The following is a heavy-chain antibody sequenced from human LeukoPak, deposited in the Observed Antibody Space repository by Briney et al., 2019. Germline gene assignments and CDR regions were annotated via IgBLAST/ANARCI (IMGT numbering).Heavy chain of an antibody. CDR1: GGSISSSSYY. V-gene: IGHV4-39*07. Sequence: SETLSLTCTVSGGSISSSSYYWGWIRQPPGKGLEWIGEINHSGSTNYNPSLKSRVTISVDTSKNQFSLKLSSVTAADTAVYYCARGTYYYGSGSYYNSYFQHWGQGTLVTVSS. CDR2: INHSGST. CDR3: ARGTYYYGSGSYYNSYFQH. J-gene: IGHJ1*01. D-gene: IGHD3-10*01.